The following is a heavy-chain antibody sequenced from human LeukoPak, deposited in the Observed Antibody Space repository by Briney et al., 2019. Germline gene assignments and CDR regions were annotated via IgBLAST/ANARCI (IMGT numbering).Heavy chain of an antibody. CDR3: ARGQKYRNGYTVTELGSGYFDY. J-gene: IGHJ4*02. D-gene: IGHD5-18*01. CDR1: GGSISSYY. CDR2: IFYSWRT. V-gene: IGHV4-59*01. Sequence: SETLSLTCSVSGGSISSYYWSWIRQPPGKGLEWIGYIFYSWRTNYNPSLKSRVTISVDTSKNQFSLTLSSVTAADTAVYYCARGQKYRNGYTVTELGSGYFDYWGQGTLVTVSS.